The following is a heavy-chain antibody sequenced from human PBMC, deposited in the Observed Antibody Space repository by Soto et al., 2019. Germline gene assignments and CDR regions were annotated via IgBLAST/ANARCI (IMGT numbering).Heavy chain of an antibody. V-gene: IGHV1-2*02. D-gene: IGHD4-17*01. J-gene: IGHJ6*02. CDR2: INPKSGAT. CDR3: VYDCAKSNYGRDDYFQYGLVV. CDR1: GYRFTGYG. Sequence: QVQLVQSGAEVKKPGASLKVSCKASGYRFTGYGLHWVRQAPGQGLHWMGWINPKSGATDYAQKFQGRDTMTREMSTNTADLELSVLRSDDTADVTAVYDCAKSNYGRDDYFQYGLVVWGQGTTVTDSS.